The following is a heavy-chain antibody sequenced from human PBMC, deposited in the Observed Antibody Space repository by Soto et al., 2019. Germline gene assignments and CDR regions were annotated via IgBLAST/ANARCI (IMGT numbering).Heavy chain of an antibody. CDR3: ARYRREAVAGYTLDN. CDR1: GGSISSGDYY. V-gene: IGHV4-61*08. D-gene: IGHD6-13*01. CDR2: VYNSGST. J-gene: IGHJ4*02. Sequence: SETLSLTCTVAGGSISSGDYYWSWIRQPPGKGLEWIGYVYNSGSTNYNPSLKSRVTISEDTSKSQFSLKVNSMTAADTAVYYCARYRREAVAGYTLDNWGQGIWVTVSS.